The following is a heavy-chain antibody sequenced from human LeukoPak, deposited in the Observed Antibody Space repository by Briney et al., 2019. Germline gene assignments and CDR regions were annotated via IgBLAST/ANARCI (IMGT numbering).Heavy chain of an antibody. V-gene: IGHV3-23*01. CDR1: GFTFSSYG. D-gene: IGHD3-10*01. CDR2: ISGSGGST. J-gene: IGHJ4*02. CDR3: AKDLRITMVRGVDY. Sequence: GGSLRLSCAASGFTFSSYGMSWVRQAPGKGLEWVSAISGSGGSTYYADSVKGRFTISRDNSKNTLYLQMNSLRAEDTAVYYCAKDLRITMVRGVDYWGQGTLVTVSS.